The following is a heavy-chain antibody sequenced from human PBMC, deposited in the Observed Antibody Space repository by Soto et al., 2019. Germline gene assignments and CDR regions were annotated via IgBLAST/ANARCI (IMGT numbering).Heavy chain of an antibody. CDR2: ISGSGGST. V-gene: IGHV3-23*01. CDR1: GFTFSSYA. J-gene: IGHJ6*02. CDR3: AKSGRSGSYYKHYYYGMDG. Sequence: EVQLLESGGGLVQPGGSLRLSCAASGFTFSSYAMSWVRQAPGKGLECVSAISGSGGSTYYADSVKGRFTISRDNSKNTLYLQMNSLRAEDTAVYYCAKSGRSGSYYKHYYYGMDGWVQGTTVTVSS. D-gene: IGHD1-26*01.